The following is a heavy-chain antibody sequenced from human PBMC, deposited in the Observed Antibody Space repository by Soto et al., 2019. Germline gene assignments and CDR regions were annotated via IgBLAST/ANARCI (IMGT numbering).Heavy chain of an antibody. CDR2: IYYSGST. V-gene: IGHV4-31*03. CDR3: ARDPGEGSGSWGWFDP. J-gene: IGHJ5*02. Sequence: QVQLQESGPGLVKPSQTLSLTCTVSGGSISSGGYYWSWIRQHPGKGLEWIGYIYYSGSTYYNPSLKSRVTISVATSKNQFSLKLSSVTAADTAVYYCARDPGEGSGSWGWFDPWGQGTLVTVSS. CDR1: GGSISSGGYY. D-gene: IGHD3-10*01.